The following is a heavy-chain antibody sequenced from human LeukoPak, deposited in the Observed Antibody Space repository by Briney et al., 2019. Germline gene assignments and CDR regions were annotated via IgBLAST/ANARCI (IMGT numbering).Heavy chain of an antibody. CDR3: ARVRKLPYMDV. Sequence: GGSLRLSCAVSGFTVSDYSMNWIRQAPGKGLEWVSYISTSGSTIYYADSVKGRFTISRDNAKTSLYLQMNSLRADDTAVYYCARVRKLPYMDVWGQGTTVTVSS. V-gene: IGHV3-11*01. J-gene: IGHJ6*03. CDR2: ISTSGSTI. CDR1: GFTVSDYS.